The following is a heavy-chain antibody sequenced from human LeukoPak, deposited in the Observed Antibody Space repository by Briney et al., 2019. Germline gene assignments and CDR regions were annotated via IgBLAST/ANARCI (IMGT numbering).Heavy chain of an antibody. CDR1: AFTFSTYA. CDR2: ISGSGGST. CDR3: AKDRGFWSGYPRAFDY. V-gene: IGHV3-23*01. Sequence: GGSLRLSCAASAFTFSTYAMSWVRQAPGKGLEWVSAISGSGGSTYYADSVKGRFTISRDNSKNTLYLQMNSLRAEDTAVYYCAKDRGFWSGYPRAFDYWGQGTLVTVSS. D-gene: IGHD3-3*01. J-gene: IGHJ4*02.